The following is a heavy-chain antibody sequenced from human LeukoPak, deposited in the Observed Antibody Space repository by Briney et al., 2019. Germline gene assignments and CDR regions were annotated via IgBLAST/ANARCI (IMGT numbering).Heavy chain of an antibody. CDR1: GFTFSSYA. V-gene: IGHV3-30*04. J-gene: IGHJ6*03. D-gene: IGHD2-2*01. Sequence: PGGSLRLSCAASGFTFSSYALHWVRQAPGKGLKWVAIISFDGSDTYYEAFVKRLFTFTRNYYKTTLYVKKNILTDYDTADYYFAREPAPCYYYYYSDVWSKGTTVTVSS. CDR3: AREPAPCYYYYYSDV. CDR2: ISFDGSDT.